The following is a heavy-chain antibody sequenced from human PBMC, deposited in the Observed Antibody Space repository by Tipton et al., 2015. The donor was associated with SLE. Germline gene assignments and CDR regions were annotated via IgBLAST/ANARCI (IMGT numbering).Heavy chain of an antibody. J-gene: IGHJ6*03. V-gene: IGHV4-39*07. CDR1: GGSISSHSSF. CDR3: ARDCQVPSGAWDFYYYMDV. CDR2: VKSSGAS. Sequence: GLVKPSETLSLTCTVSGGSISSHSSFWGWVRQPPGKGLEWIGRVKSSGASNFNPSLKSRVTMSVDKSTNQFSLRLNSVTASDTAVYYCARDCQVPSGAWDFYYYMDVWGRGTTVTVSS. D-gene: IGHD1-26*01.